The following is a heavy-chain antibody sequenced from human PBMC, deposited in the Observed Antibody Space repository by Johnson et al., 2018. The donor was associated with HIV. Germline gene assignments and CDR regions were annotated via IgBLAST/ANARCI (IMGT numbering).Heavy chain of an antibody. Sequence: VQLVESGGGLIQPGGSLRLSCAASGFIVSFNSMHWVRQAPWKGLEWVSLFYSGGSTYYADSVKGRFTISRDNSKNKVYLQMNSLRPEDTAVYYCARDGPPYYGGNSGGAFDIWGQGTMVSVSS. CDR3: ARDGPPYYGGNSGGAFDI. J-gene: IGHJ3*02. D-gene: IGHD4-23*01. V-gene: IGHV3-66*03. CDR1: GFIVSFNS. CDR2: FYSGGST.